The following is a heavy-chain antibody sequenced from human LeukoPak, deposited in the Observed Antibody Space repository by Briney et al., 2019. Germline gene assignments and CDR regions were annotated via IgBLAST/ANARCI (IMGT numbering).Heavy chain of an antibody. Sequence: VSVKVSCKASGYTFTGYYMHWVRQAPGQGLEWMGWINPNSGGTNYAQKFQGRVTMTRDTSISTAYMELSRLRSDDTAVYYCARDIVVVPAAILGWFDPWGQGTLVTVSS. CDR3: ARDIVVVPAAILGWFDP. V-gene: IGHV1-2*02. CDR2: INPNSGGT. CDR1: GYTFTGYY. D-gene: IGHD2-2*02. J-gene: IGHJ5*02.